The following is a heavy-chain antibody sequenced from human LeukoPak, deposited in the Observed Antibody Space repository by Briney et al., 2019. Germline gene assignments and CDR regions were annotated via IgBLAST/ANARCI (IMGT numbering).Heavy chain of an antibody. CDR2: INPSGGST. CDR3: ARDKDDILTGYSLNYYYYYGMDV. J-gene: IGHJ6*02. Sequence: GASVKVSCKASGYTFTGYYIHWVRQAPGQGLEWMGIINPSGGSTSYAQKFQDRVTMTRDTSTSTVYMELSSLRSEDTAVYYCARDKDDILTGYSLNYYYYYGMDVWGQGTTVTVSS. D-gene: IGHD3-9*01. CDR1: GYTFTGYY. V-gene: IGHV1-46*01.